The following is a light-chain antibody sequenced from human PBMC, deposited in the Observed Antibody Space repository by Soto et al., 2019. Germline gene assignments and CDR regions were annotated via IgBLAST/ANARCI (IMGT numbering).Light chain of an antibody. V-gene: IGKV3-15*01. Sequence: EFVLTQSPGTLSLSPGERATLSCRASQTVRNNYLAWYQQKPGQAPRLLIYGASTRATGIPARISGSGSGTEFTPTISSLQSEDFAVYYCQQYNNWPQTFGQGTKVDI. CDR2: GAS. J-gene: IGKJ1*01. CDR3: QQYNNWPQT. CDR1: QTVRNN.